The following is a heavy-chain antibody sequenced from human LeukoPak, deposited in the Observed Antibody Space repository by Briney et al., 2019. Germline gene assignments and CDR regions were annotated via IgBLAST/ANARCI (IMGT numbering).Heavy chain of an antibody. J-gene: IGHJ4*02. D-gene: IGHD3-22*01. V-gene: IGHV1-24*01. CDR2: FDPEAGET. CDR3: ATWAGAVIVDKNGGVY. CDR1: GYSLTELS. Sequence: ASVKVSCKVSGYSLTELSMHWVRQTPGKGLEWMGGFDPEAGETIYAQKFQGRVTMTEDTSTDTAYMELSSLRSEDTAVFYCATWAGAVIVDKNGGVYWGQGTLVTVSS.